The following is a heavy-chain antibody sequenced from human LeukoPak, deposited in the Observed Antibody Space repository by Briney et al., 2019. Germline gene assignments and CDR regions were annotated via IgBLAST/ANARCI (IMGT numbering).Heavy chain of an antibody. CDR3: ARGRYPITIFGVVSGGAEGLTFDY. V-gene: IGHV4-39*07. J-gene: IGHJ4*02. CDR1: GGSISSSRYS. D-gene: IGHD3-3*01. Sequence: SETLSLTCTVSGGSISSSRYSWGWIRQPPGKGLEWIGSIYYSGSTNYNPSLKSRVTISVDTSKNQFSLKLSSVTAADTAVYYCARGRYPITIFGVVSGGAEGLTFDYWGQGTLVTVSS. CDR2: IYYSGST.